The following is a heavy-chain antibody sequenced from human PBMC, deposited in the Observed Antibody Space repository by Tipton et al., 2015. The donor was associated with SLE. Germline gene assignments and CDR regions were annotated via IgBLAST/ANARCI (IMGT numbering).Heavy chain of an antibody. CDR2: INHSGST. J-gene: IGHJ3*02. Sequence: WVRQSPGKGLEWIGEINHSGSTNYNPSLKSRGTISLDTSKNQFSLKLTSVTAADTAVFYCARDGGSHDAFDIWGQGTMVTVSS. CDR3: ARDGGSHDAFDI. D-gene: IGHD3-16*01. V-gene: IGHV4-34*01.